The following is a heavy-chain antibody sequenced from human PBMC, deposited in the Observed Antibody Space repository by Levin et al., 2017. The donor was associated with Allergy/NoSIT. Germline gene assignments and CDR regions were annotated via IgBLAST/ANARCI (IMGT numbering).Heavy chain of an antibody. D-gene: IGHD5-18*01. J-gene: IGHJ4*02. Sequence: PSETLSLTCAVSGGSISSGGYSWSWIRQPPGKGLEWIGNIYLSGSTNDNPSLKSRVTMSVDRSKNQFSLKLSYVTAADTAVYECARVTGYSYGYYFDYWGPGTLVTVSS. CDR1: GGSISSGGYS. CDR2: IYLSGST. V-gene: IGHV4-30-2*01. CDR3: ARVTGYSYGYYFDY.